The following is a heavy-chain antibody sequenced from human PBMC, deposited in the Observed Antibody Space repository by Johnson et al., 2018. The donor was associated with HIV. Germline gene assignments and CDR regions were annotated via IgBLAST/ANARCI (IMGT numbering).Heavy chain of an antibody. J-gene: IGHJ3*02. CDR2: VYSGGNT. V-gene: IGHV3-66*01. CDR3: AAGYCSSTSCYDGAFDI. D-gene: IGHD2-2*03. Sequence: VQLVESGGGVVQPGRSLRPSCAASGFTVSRNHMSWVRQAPGKGLAWVPIVYSGGNTYYADSVKGRFTNSRDTSKNTLYLQMNSLRAEDTAVYYCAAGYCSSTSCYDGAFDIWGQGTMVTVSS. CDR1: GFTVSRNH.